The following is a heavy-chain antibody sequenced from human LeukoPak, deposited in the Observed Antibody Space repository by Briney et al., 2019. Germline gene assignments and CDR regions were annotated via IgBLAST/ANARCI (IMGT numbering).Heavy chain of an antibody. J-gene: IGHJ4*02. CDR1: GGSISSYY. CDR3: ARRGILTGYYFFDY. D-gene: IGHD3-9*01. Sequence: PSETLSLTCTVSGGSISSYYWSWIRQPPGKGLEWIGNIYYSGSTNYHPSLKSRVTISVDTSKYQFSLKLSSVTAADTAVYYCARRGILTGYYFFDYWGQGTLVTVSS. V-gene: IGHV4-59*08. CDR2: IYYSGST.